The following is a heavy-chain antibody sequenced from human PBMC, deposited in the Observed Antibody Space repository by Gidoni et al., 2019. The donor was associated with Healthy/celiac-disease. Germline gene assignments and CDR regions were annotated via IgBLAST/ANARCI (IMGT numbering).Heavy chain of an antibody. CDR2: IIPIYGTA. CDR3: ARGGNVVVAATYWYFDL. CDR1: GGTFSSYA. J-gene: IGHJ2*01. V-gene: IGHV1-69*01. Sequence: QVQLVQSGAEVKKPGCSVQVSCTASGGTFSSYAISWVRQAPGQGREWMGGIIPIYGTANYAQKFQGRVTSTADESTSTAYMGLSSLRSEDTAVYYCARGGNVVVAATYWYFDLWGRGTLVTVSS. D-gene: IGHD2-15*01.